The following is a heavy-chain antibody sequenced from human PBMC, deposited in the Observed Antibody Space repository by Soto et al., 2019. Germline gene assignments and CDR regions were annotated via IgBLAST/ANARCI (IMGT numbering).Heavy chain of an antibody. D-gene: IGHD6-19*01. Sequence: GGSLRLSCAASGFTFSSYGMHWVRQAPGKGLEWVAVISYDGSNKYYADSVKGRFTISRDNSKNTLYLQMNSLRAEDTAVYYCAKDSSGWLEYYFDYWGQGTLVTVSS. V-gene: IGHV3-30*18. J-gene: IGHJ4*02. CDR2: ISYDGSNK. CDR3: AKDSSGWLEYYFDY. CDR1: GFTFSSYG.